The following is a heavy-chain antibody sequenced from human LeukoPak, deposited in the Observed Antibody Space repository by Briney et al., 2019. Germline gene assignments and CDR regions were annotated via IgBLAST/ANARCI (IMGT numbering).Heavy chain of an antibody. J-gene: IGHJ4*02. CDR3: ARQRKIAAAGTRFDY. Sequence: PSETLSLTCAVYGGSFSGYYWSWIRQPPGKGLEWIGEINHSGSTNYNPSLKSRVTISADTSKNQFSLKLSSVTAADTAVYYCARQRKIAAAGTRFDYWGQGTLVTVSS. V-gene: IGHV4-34*01. CDR1: GGSFSGYY. D-gene: IGHD6-13*01. CDR2: INHSGST.